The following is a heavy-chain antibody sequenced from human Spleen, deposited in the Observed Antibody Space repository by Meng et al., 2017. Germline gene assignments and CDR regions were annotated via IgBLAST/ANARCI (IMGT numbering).Heavy chain of an antibody. CDR3: AREGSGTTFDY. J-gene: IGHJ4*02. V-gene: IGHV4-31*03. CDR2: IYYSGST. Sequence: SETLSLTCTVSGGSISSNNYYWSWIRQHPGKGLEWIGYIYYSGSTYYNPSLKSRVTISVDTSKNQFSLKLSSVTAADTAVYYCAREGSGTTFDYWGQGTLVTVSS. CDR1: GGSISSNNYY. D-gene: IGHD1-26*01.